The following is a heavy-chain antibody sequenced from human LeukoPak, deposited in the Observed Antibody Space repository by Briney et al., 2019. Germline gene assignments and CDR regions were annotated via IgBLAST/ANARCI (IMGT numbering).Heavy chain of an antibody. CDR3: ARDSRSPE. J-gene: IGHJ4*02. D-gene: IGHD1-14*01. CDR2: IIPIFGTA. Sequence: ASVKVSCKASGYTFTSYGISWVRQAPGQGLEWMGGIIPIFGTANYAQKFQGRVTITADESTSTAYMELSSLRSEDTAVYYCARDSRSPEWGQGTLVTVSS. V-gene: IGHV1-69*13. CDR1: GYTFTSYG.